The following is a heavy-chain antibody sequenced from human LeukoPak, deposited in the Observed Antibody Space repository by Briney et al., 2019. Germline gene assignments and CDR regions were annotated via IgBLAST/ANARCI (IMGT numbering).Heavy chain of an antibody. CDR3: ARGPTYYYDSSADS. V-gene: IGHV1-18*01. D-gene: IGHD3-22*01. J-gene: IGHJ4*02. CDR2: ISAYNGNT. CDR1: GYTFTSYG. Sequence: ASVKVSCKASGYTFTSYGISWVRQAPGQGLEWMGWISAYNGNTNYAQKLQGRVTMTTDTSTSTAYMELRRLRSDDTAVYYCARGPTYYYDSSADSWGQGTLVTVSS.